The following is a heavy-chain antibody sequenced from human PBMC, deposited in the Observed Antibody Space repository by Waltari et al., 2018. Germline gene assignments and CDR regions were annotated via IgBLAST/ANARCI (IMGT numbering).Heavy chain of an antibody. D-gene: IGHD7-27*01. J-gene: IGHJ4*02. CDR3: ARGSGVDY. CDR1: FRTYV. CDR2: ISDGGGII. V-gene: IGHV3-23*01. Sequence: FRTYVMNWGRQAPGKGLEWVSSISDGGGIINYADSVKGRFTISRDNSKNTVYLQMKSLRAEDTAVYYCARGSGVDYWGQGTLVTISS.